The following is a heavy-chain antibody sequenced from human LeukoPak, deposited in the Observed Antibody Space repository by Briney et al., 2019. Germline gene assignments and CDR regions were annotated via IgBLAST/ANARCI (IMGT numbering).Heavy chain of an antibody. CDR3: ARDCGSVWYG. J-gene: IGHJ4*02. Sequence: PSETLSLTCTVSGGSASYYYWNWIRQPPGKGLEWIGYIYYSGSTNYNPSLKSRVTISVDTSKNQFSLKVSSVTAADTAVYYCARDCGSVWYGWGQGTLVTVSS. CDR1: GGSASYYY. D-gene: IGHD6-19*01. CDR2: IYYSGST. V-gene: IGHV4-59*02.